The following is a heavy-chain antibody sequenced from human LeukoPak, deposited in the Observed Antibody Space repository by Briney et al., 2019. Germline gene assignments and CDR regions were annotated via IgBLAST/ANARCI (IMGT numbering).Heavy chain of an antibody. J-gene: IGHJ5*02. Sequence: PGGSLRLSCVASGFTLSSYWMHWVRQAPGKGLVWVSRINSDGSSRSYADSVKGRFTISRDNAKNTLYLQMNSLRVEDTALYYCVRSYCTSTNCYGWFDPWGQGTLVTVSS. CDR1: GFTLSSYW. CDR3: VRSYCTSTNCYGWFDP. V-gene: IGHV3-74*01. D-gene: IGHD2-2*01. CDR2: INSDGSSR.